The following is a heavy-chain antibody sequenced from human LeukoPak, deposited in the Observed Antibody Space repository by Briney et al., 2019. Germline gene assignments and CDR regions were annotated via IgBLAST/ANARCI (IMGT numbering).Heavy chain of an antibody. J-gene: IGHJ4*02. CDR2: INSDGSWT. CDR1: GNYW. V-gene: IGHV3-74*01. Sequence: GGSLRLSCAASGNYWMHWVRQVPGKGLVWVSHINSDGSWTSYADSVKGRFAISKDNAKNTVYLQMNSLRAEDTAVYYCVSFYETYWGRGTLVTVSS. CDR3: VSFYETY. D-gene: IGHD2/OR15-2a*01.